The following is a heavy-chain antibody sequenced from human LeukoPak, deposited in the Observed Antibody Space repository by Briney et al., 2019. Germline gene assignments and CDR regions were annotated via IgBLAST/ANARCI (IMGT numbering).Heavy chain of an antibody. V-gene: IGHV3-23*01. CDR2: FGNSA. D-gene: IGHD2-2*01. CDR3: AKGVVPAAIHQGGDY. Sequence: GGSLRLSCAASGFTFSSYAMSWVRQAPGKGLEWVSTFGNSAHYADSVKGRFNISRDNSKNTMYLQMNSLRAEDTAVYYCAKGVVPAAIHQGGDYWGQGTLVTVSS. CDR1: GFTFSSYA. J-gene: IGHJ4*02.